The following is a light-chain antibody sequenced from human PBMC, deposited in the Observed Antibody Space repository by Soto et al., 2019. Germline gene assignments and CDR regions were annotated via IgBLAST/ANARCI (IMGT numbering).Light chain of an antibody. CDR1: QSISTY. CDR2: AAS. V-gene: IGKV1-39*01. J-gene: IGKJ1*01. CDR3: QQGFSTPRT. Sequence: DIQMTQSPSSLSASVGDRVTITCRASQSISTYLNWYQQKPGKAPQLLIYAASSLQSGIPSRFSGGGSGTDFALTISSLQPEDFATYYCQQGFSTPRTFGQGTKVEIK.